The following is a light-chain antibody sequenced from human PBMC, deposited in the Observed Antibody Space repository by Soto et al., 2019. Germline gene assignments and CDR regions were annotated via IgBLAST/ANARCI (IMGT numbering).Light chain of an antibody. J-gene: IGKJ4*01. Sequence: DIHLTQSPSTLSASIGDRVTITCQASHDISNYLNWYQQRPGKAPKLLIYDASTLQTGVPSRFRGSGYGTDFTLTITSLQPGDIATYYCQHCHDMPLTFGGGTKVDIK. V-gene: IGKV1-33*01. CDR2: DAS. CDR1: HDISNY. CDR3: QHCHDMPLT.